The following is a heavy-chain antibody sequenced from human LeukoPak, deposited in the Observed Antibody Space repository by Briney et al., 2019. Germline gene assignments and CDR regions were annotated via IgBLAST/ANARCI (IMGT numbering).Heavy chain of an antibody. V-gene: IGHV4-34*01. J-gene: IGHJ6*03. D-gene: IGHD6-19*01. Sequence: SETLSLTCAVYGGSFSGYYWGWIRQPPGKGLEWIGSIYYSGSTYYNPSLKSRVTISVDTSKNQFSLKLSSVTAADTAVYYCASPPIKAVAGYMDVWGKGTTVTVSS. CDR3: ASPPIKAVAGYMDV. CDR2: IYYSGST. CDR1: GGSFSGYY.